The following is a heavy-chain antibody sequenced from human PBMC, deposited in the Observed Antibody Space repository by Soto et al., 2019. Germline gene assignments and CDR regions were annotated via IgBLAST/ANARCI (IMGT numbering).Heavy chain of an antibody. D-gene: IGHD3-16*01. J-gene: IGHJ4*02. CDR2: IYSGGST. CDR3: SRDPWAADY. V-gene: IGHV3-66*01. CDR1: GLTVSTKY. Sequence: EVQLVESGGGLVQPGGSLRLSCAASGLTVSTKYMSWVRQAPGKGLEWVSVIYSGGSTFYADSVRGRFTISRDNSKNTVHLQMNSLRAEDTAVYYCSRDPWAADYWGQGTLVTVSS.